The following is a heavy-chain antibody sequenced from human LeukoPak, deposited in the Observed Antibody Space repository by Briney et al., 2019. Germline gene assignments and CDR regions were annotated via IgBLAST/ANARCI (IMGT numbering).Heavy chain of an antibody. D-gene: IGHD3-9*01. V-gene: IGHV3-7*01. CDR3: ASPSHLRYFDWLPFHFDY. Sequence: GGSLRLSCAASGFTVSSNYMSWVRQAPGKGLEWVANIKQDGSEKYYVDSVKGRFTISRDNAKNSLYLQMNSLRAEGTAVYYCASPSHLRYFDWLPFHFDYWGQGTPVTVSS. CDR1: GFTVSSNY. CDR2: IKQDGSEK. J-gene: IGHJ4*02.